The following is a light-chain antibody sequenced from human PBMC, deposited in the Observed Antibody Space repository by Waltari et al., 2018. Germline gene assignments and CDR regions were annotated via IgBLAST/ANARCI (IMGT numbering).Light chain of an antibody. CDR1: QSVSSN. CDR3: QHYDNWPPFT. J-gene: IGKJ3*01. V-gene: IGKV3-15*01. Sequence: EIVMTQSTATLSVSPGERATLSCRASQSVSSNLAWYQQKPGQAPRLLIYGASTRATGIPARFSGSGSGTEFTLTINSLQSEDFAVYYCQHYDNWPPFTFGPGTKVDIK. CDR2: GAS.